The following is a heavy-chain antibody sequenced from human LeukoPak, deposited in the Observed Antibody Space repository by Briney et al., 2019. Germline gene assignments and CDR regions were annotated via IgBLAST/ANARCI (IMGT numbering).Heavy chain of an antibody. CDR3: ARRIAAAAAPYYFDY. CDR2: INSDGSST. Sequence: PGGSLRLSCAASGFTFSSYWMHWVRQAPGKGLLWVSRINSDGSSTSYADSVKGRFTISRDNAKNTLYLQMNSLRAEDTAVYYCARRIAAAAAPYYFDYWGQGTQDTVSS. V-gene: IGHV3-74*01. CDR1: GFTFSSYW. J-gene: IGHJ4*02. D-gene: IGHD6-13*01.